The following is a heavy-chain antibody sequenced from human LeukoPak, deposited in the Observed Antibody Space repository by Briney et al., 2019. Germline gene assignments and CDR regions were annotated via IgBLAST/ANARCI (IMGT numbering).Heavy chain of an antibody. J-gene: IGHJ5*02. CDR1: GGSISSYY. D-gene: IGHD2-21*01. Sequence: SETLSLTCTVSGGSISSYYWSWIRQPAGKGLGWIGRIYTSGSTDYNPSLKSRVTMSVDTSKNQFSLKLSSVTAADTAVYYCARATSYSRSDPWGQGTLVTVSS. CDR2: IYTSGST. V-gene: IGHV4-4*07. CDR3: ARATSYSRSDP.